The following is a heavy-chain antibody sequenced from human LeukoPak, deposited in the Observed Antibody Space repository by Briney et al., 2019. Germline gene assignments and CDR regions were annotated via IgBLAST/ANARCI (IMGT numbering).Heavy chain of an antibody. J-gene: IGHJ4*02. CDR1: GFTFSSYA. V-gene: IGHV3-66*01. D-gene: IGHD4-17*01. Sequence: PGGSLRLSCAASGFTFSSYALSWVRQAPGKGLEWVSVIYSGGSTYYADSVKGRFTISRDNSKNTLYLQMNSLRAEDTAVYYCARGTYAGPCGYFDYWGQGTLVTVSS. CDR2: IYSGGST. CDR3: ARGTYAGPCGYFDY.